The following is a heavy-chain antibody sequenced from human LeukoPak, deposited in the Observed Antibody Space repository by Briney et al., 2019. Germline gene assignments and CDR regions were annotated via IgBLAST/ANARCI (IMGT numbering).Heavy chain of an antibody. Sequence: ASVKVSCKASGYTFTSYGISWVRQAPGQGLEWVGWIRAYNGNTNYAQKLQGRVTMTTDTSTSTAYMELGSLRSDDTAVYYCARVEELPYYFDYWGQGTLVTVSS. D-gene: IGHD1-7*01. V-gene: IGHV1-18*01. CDR1: GYTFTSYG. CDR2: IRAYNGNT. CDR3: ARVEELPYYFDY. J-gene: IGHJ4*02.